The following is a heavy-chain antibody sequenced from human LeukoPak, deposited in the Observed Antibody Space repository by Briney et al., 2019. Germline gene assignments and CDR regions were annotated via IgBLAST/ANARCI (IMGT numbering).Heavy chain of an antibody. V-gene: IGHV4-39*01. J-gene: IGHJ3*02. CDR3: ARHVVTRGNAFDI. Sequence: MPSETLSLTCTVSGGSISSSSYYWGWIRQPPGQGLEWIGSIYYSGSTYYNTSLKSRVTISVDTSKNQFSLKLSSVTAADTAVYYCARHVVTRGNAFDIWGQGTMVTVSS. CDR1: GGSISSSSYY. D-gene: IGHD4-23*01. CDR2: IYYSGST.